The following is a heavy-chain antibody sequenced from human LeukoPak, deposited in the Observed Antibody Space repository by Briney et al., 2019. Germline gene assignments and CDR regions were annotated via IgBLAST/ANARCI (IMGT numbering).Heavy chain of an antibody. CDR3: ARGHGSSDAFDI. J-gene: IGHJ3*02. D-gene: IGHD1-26*01. CDR1: GFTFSSHS. Sequence: GGCLRLSCAASGFTFSSHSMNSVRQAPGKWLEWVSSISRSSSYISYADSAKGRFTISRDNAKNSLYLQMNSLRAEDTAVYYCARGHGSSDAFDIWGQGTMVTVSS. V-gene: IGHV3-21*01. CDR2: ISRSSSYI.